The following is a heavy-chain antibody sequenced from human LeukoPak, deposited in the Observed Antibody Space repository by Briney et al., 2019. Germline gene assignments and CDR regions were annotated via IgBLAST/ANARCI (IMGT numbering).Heavy chain of an antibody. J-gene: IGHJ4*02. Sequence: SETLSLTCTISGGSVSDYDWSWIRQSPGKGLEWIGYIYHTGSTSYSPSLKSRVTISADTSQNQFSLKLSSVTAADTAVYYCASRKLGNDYWGQGTLVTVSS. CDR1: GGSVSDYD. CDR3: ASRKLGNDY. V-gene: IGHV4-59*02. D-gene: IGHD7-27*01. CDR2: IYHTGST.